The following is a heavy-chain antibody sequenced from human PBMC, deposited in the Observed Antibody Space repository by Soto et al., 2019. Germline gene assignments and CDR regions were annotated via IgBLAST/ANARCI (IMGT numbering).Heavy chain of an antibody. J-gene: IGHJ5*02. D-gene: IGHD1-26*01. CDR1: GGSISSGDYY. CDR3: ARRSYSGSYEAWFDP. Sequence: SETLSLTCTVSGGSISSGDYYWSWIRQPPGKGLEWIGYIYYSGSTYYNPSLKSRVTISVDTSKNQFSLKLSSVTAADTAVYYCARRSYSGSYEAWFDPWGQGTQVTVSS. CDR2: IYYSGST. V-gene: IGHV4-30-4*01.